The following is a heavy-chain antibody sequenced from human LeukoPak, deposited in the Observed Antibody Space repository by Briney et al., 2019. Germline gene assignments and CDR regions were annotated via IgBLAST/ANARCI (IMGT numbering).Heavy chain of an antibody. V-gene: IGHV3-21*01. CDR1: GFTSSSYS. CDR3: ARLRRNSDRSGFYYYYDN. D-gene: IGHD3-22*01. J-gene: IGHJ4*02. Sequence: GGSLRLSCAASGFTSSSYSFNWVRQAPGKGLEWVSSINTVASYIYYADSVRGRITISRDNAENSLWLQMNGLRAEDPAVYYCARLRRNSDRSGFYYYYDNWGQGTLVTVSS. CDR2: INTVASYI.